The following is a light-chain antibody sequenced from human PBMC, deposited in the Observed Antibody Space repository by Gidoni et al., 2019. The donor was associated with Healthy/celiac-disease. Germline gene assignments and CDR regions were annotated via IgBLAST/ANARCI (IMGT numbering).Light chain of an antibody. CDR1: QSVSSSY. CDR3: QQYGSSPYT. CDR2: GAS. Sequence: EIVLTQSPGTLSLSPGERATLSCRASQSVSSSYLAWYQQKPGQAPRLLIDGASSRATGLPDRFSGSGSGTDFTLTISRLEPEDFAVYYCQQYGSSPYTFGQGTKLEIK. V-gene: IGKV3-20*01. J-gene: IGKJ2*01.